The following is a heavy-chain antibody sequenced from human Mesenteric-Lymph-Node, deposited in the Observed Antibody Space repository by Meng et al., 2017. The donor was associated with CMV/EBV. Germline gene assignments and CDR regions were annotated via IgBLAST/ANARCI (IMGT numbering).Heavy chain of an antibody. Sequence: LSLTCAASGFTFSSYSMNWVRQAPGKGLEWVSSISSSSSYIYYADSVKGRFTISRDNAKNSLYLQMNSLRAEDTAVYYCARDRRHGYTDYYYYGMDVWGQGTTVTVSS. CDR2: ISSSSSYI. D-gene: IGHD5-24*01. J-gene: IGHJ6*02. V-gene: IGHV3-21*01. CDR3: ARDRRHGYTDYYYYGMDV. CDR1: GFTFSSYS.